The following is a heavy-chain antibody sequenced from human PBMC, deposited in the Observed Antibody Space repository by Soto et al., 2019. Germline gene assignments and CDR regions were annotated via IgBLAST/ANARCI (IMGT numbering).Heavy chain of an antibody. CDR2: IWYDGSNK. CDR1: GFTFSSYG. Sequence: LRLSCAASGFTFSSYGMHWVRQAPGKGLEWVAVIWYDGSNKYYADSVKGRFTISRDNSKNTLYLQMNSLRAEDTAVYYCARDRDGYNSPHAFDIWGQGTMVT. D-gene: IGHD5-12*01. J-gene: IGHJ3*02. CDR3: ARDRDGYNSPHAFDI. V-gene: IGHV3-33*01.